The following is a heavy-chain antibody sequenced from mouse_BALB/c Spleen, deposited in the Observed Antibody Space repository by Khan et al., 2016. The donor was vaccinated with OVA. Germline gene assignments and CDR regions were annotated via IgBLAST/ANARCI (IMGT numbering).Heavy chain of an antibody. V-gene: IGHV1S132*01. CDR1: GYIFTSYW. CDR3: AREKYGNYWGAMDY. J-gene: IGHJ4*01. D-gene: IGHD2-10*02. CDR2: IYPGTGSA. Sequence: QVQLKQSGTELVRPGASVKLSCKTSGYIFTSYWIHWVKQRSGQGLEWIARIYPGTGSAYYNETFKGKATLTADRSSSTAYMQLSSLKSEDSAVYFCAREKYGNYWGAMDYWGQGTSVTAAS.